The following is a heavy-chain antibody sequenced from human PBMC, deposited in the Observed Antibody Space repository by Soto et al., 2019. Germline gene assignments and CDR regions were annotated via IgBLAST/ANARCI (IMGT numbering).Heavy chain of an antibody. D-gene: IGHD3-22*01. J-gene: IGHJ4*02. V-gene: IGHV1-24*01. CDR1: GYTLTELS. CDR3: ATIRYDSSGYYLPLDC. Sequence: VASVKVSCKVSGYTLTELSMHWVRQAPGKGLEWMGGFDPEDGETIYAQKFQGRVTMTEDTSTDTAYMELSSLRSEDTAVYYCATIRYDSSGYYLPLDCWSQGTLVTVSS. CDR2: FDPEDGET.